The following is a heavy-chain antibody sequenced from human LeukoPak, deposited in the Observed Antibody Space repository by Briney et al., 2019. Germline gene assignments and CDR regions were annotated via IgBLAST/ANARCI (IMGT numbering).Heavy chain of an antibody. Sequence: GGSLRLSCAASGFTFSSFSMSWVRPAPGKGLEWVSAISGSGGSTYYADSVKGRFTISRDNSKNTLYLQMNSLRAEDTAVYYCAKDGAGSQSYCSSTSCYVDYWGQGTLVTVSS. CDR2: ISGSGGST. CDR3: AKDGAGSQSYCSSTSCYVDY. V-gene: IGHV3-23*01. CDR1: GFTFSSFS. D-gene: IGHD2-2*01. J-gene: IGHJ4*02.